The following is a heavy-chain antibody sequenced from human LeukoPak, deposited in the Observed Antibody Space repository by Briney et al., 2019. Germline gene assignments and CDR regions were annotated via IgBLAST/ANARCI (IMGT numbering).Heavy chain of an antibody. V-gene: IGHV3-30*02. CDR3: AKDGDFWSGPSAHYYYYMDV. D-gene: IGHD3-3*01. CDR2: IRYDGSNK. Sequence: GGSLRLSCAASGFTFSSYGMHWVRQAPGKGLEWVAFIRYDGSNKYYADSVKGRFTISRDNSKNTLYLQMNSLRAEDTAVYYCAKDGDFWSGPSAHYYYYMDVSSKGTTVTVSS. CDR1: GFTFSSYG. J-gene: IGHJ6*03.